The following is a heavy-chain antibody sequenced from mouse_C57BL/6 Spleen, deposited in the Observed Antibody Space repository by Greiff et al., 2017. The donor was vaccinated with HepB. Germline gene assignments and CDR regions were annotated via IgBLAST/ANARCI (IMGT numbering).Heavy chain of an antibody. D-gene: IGHD1-1*01. CDR1: GYTFTSYG. CDR2: IYPRSGNT. V-gene: IGHV1-81*01. J-gene: IGHJ2*01. CDR3: AREGYGSSSYYFDY. Sequence: QVHVKQSGAELARPGASVKLSCKASGYTFTSYGISWVKQRTGQGLEWIGEIYPRSGNTYYNEKFKGKATLTADKSSSTAYMELRSLTSEDSAVYFCAREGYGSSSYYFDYWGQGTTLTVSS.